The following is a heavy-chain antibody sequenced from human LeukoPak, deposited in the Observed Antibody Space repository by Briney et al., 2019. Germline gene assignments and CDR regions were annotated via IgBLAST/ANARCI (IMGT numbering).Heavy chain of an antibody. Sequence: GGSLRLSCAASVFTFSDYYMSWIRQAPGKGLEGVSYISSSGSTIYYADSVKGRFTISRDNAKNSLYLQMNSLRAEDTAVYYCASSSGSYWDDAFDIWGQGTMVTVSS. CDR2: ISSSGSTI. D-gene: IGHD1-26*01. CDR3: ASSSGSYWDDAFDI. J-gene: IGHJ3*02. V-gene: IGHV3-11*01. CDR1: VFTFSDYY.